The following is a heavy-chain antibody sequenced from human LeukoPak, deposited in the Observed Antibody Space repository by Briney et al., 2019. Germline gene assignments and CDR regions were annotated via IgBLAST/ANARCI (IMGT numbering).Heavy chain of an antibody. CDR2: IWSDGRSL. D-gene: IGHD2-15*01. CDR1: GFTFSSFD. J-gene: IGHJ4*02. Sequence: GGSLRLSCAASGFTFSSFDMHWVRQAPGNGLEWAAAIWSDGRSLYYADSVKGRFTISRDNSKNTLYLQMNSLRAEDTAVYYCVRELPPVVSYYFDYWGQGTLVTVSS. CDR3: VRELPPVVSYYFDY. V-gene: IGHV3-33*01.